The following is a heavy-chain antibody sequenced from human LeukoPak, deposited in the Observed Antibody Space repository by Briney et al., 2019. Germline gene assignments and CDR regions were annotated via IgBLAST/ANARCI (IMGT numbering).Heavy chain of an antibody. CDR3: VPIRYSSGWVIDY. J-gene: IGHJ4*02. CDR1: GFTFSSYA. D-gene: IGHD6-19*01. CDR2: ISSNGGST. Sequence: GGSLRLSCSASGFTFSSYAMHWVRQAPGKGLEYVSAISSNGGSTYYADSVKGRFTISRDNSKNTLYLQMSSLRAEDMAVYYCVPIRYSSGWVIDYRGQGTLVTVSS. V-gene: IGHV3-64D*06.